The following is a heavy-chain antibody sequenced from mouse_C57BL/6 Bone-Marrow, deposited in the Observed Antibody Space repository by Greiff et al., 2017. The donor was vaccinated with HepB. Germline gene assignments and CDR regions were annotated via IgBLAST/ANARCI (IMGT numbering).Heavy chain of an antibody. CDR3: ARREDYYGSRGGFAY. Sequence: EVQLQQSGPVLVKPGASVKMSCKASGYTFTDYYMNWVKQSHGKSLEWIGVINPYNGGTSYNQKFKGKATLTVDKSSSTAYMELNSLTSEDSAVYYCARREDYYGSRGGFAYWGQGTLVTVSA. D-gene: IGHD1-1*01. V-gene: IGHV1-19*01. J-gene: IGHJ3*01. CDR1: GYTFTDYY. CDR2: INPYNGGT.